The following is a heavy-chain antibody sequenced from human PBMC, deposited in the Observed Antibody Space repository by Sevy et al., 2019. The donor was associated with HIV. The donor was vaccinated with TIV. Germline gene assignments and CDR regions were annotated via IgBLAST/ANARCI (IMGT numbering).Heavy chain of an antibody. Sequence: ASVKVSCKASGYTFTNYGISWVRQAPGQGLEWMGWISAYNGNTNYAQKLKGRVTMTTDTSTSTAYMELRSLRSDDTAVYYCGGSYYYDSSGYYGDYYFDYWGQGTLVTVSS. D-gene: IGHD3-22*01. CDR3: GGSYYYDSSGYYGDYYFDY. J-gene: IGHJ4*02. CDR1: GYTFTNYG. V-gene: IGHV1-18*04. CDR2: ISAYNGNT.